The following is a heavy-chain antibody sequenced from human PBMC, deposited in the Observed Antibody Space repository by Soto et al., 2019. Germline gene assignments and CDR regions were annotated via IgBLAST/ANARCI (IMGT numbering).Heavy chain of an antibody. Sequence: QVYLVQSGAEVKKPGASVKLSCKATGYTFSSYGISWVRQAPGQGLEWMGWTNTYTGDTIYAQKFQGRVSITTDVLTTTSYMELRSLKSDDTAVYFCARFNAHCSGGTCYSDYWGQGTLVTVSS. CDR3: ARFNAHCSGGTCYSDY. J-gene: IGHJ4*02. CDR1: GYTFSSYG. D-gene: IGHD2-15*01. CDR2: TNTYTGDT. V-gene: IGHV1-18*01.